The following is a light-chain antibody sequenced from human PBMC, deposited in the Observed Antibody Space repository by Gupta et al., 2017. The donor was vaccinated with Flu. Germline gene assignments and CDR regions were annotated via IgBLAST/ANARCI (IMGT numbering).Light chain of an antibody. CDR3: EVGDRISDHAELV. CDR2: DIF. CDR1: NIEAKS. Sequence: SSVLTQPPSVSVSPGPTASIICGGNNIEAKSVHWYQQKPGQAPVLVIYDIFDRPSGSPERCSGSHSGNTATRTITRVEAGDEAADFCEVGDRISDHAELVFGGGTKLTVL. J-gene: IGLJ3*02. V-gene: IGLV3-21*02.